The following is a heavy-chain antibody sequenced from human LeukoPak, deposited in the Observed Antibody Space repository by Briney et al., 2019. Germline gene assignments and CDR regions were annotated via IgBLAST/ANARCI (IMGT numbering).Heavy chain of an antibody. D-gene: IGHD3-22*01. J-gene: IGHJ4*02. CDR3: ARDSAQALYYYDSGGYYYFDY. Sequence: ASVKVSCKASGYTLTGYYLHWVRQAPGQGLEWMGWINPNSGGTNYAQKFQGRVTMTRDTSISTPYMELSRLRSDDTAFYYCARDSAQALYYYDSGGYYYFDYWGQGTLVTVSS. CDR2: INPNSGGT. V-gene: IGHV1-2*02. CDR1: GYTLTGYY.